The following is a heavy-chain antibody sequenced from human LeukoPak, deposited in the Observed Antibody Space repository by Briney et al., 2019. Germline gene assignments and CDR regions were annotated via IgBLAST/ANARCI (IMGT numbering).Heavy chain of an antibody. CDR3: ARAKEYYYDSSGYSPFDY. CDR1: GFTFSSYS. CDR2: ISSSSSYT. Sequence: PGGSLRLSCAASGFTFSSYSMNWVRQAPGKGLEWVSSISSSSSYTYYADSVKGRFTISRDNAKNSLYLQMNSLRAEDTAVYYCARAKEYYYDSSGYSPFDYWGQGTLVTVSS. D-gene: IGHD3-22*01. V-gene: IGHV3-21*01. J-gene: IGHJ4*02.